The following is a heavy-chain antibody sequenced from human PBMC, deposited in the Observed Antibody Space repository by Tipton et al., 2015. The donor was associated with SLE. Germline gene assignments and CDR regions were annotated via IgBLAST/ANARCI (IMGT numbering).Heavy chain of an antibody. CDR1: GDSISSDYY. Sequence: TLSLTCTVSGDSISSDYYWGWIRQPPGKGLEWIGSIHHRGRTYYSPSLKSRVTISVDTSKNQFSLNLSFVTAADTAVYYCARTVPGSGWLFDYWGQGTLVTVSS. CDR2: IHHRGRT. V-gene: IGHV4-38-2*02. D-gene: IGHD3-10*01. J-gene: IGHJ4*02. CDR3: ARTVPGSGWLFDY.